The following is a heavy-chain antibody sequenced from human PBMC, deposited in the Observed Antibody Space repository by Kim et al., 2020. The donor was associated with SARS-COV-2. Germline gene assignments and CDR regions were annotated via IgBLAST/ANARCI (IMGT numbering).Heavy chain of an antibody. CDR3: ASLDYGGNSEYFDY. J-gene: IGHJ4*02. CDR2: ISYDGSNK. CDR1: GFTFSSYA. Sequence: GGSLRLSCAASGFTFSSYAMHWVRQAPGKGLEWVAVISYDGSNKYYADSVKGRFTISRDNSKNTLYLQMNSLRAEDTAVYYCASLDYGGNSEYFDYWGQG. V-gene: IGHV3-30*04. D-gene: IGHD4-17*01.